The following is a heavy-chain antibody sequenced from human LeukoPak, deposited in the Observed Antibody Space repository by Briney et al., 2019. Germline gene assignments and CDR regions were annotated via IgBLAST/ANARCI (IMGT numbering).Heavy chain of an antibody. J-gene: IGHJ4*02. D-gene: IGHD5-12*01. CDR3: TKRQASILTHFDN. V-gene: IGHV3-23*01. Sequence: GGPLTLPCAPSGLLYSEYAMSWLRRAPGRGLEWVSFISARHQSTFYAPSVKGRFTISRDNSKSTLYLQKNSLTADDTAVYFCTKRQASILTHFDNWGQGILVTVSS. CDR2: ISARHQST. CDR1: GLLYSEYA.